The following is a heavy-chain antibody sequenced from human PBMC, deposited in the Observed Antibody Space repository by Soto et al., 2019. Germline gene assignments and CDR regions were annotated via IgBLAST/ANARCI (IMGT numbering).Heavy chain of an antibody. V-gene: IGHV1-18*01. Sequence: QAQLEQSGAEVKKPGASVKVSCKSSGYTFSTSGIIWVRQAPGQGLAWMGWISTYSGDANYAQRFQGRVTMTTDTSTSTTFMEVRSLRSDDTAVYYCAREGPRPYYYYGMDVWSQGTTVTVSS. CDR1: GYTFSTSG. CDR2: ISTYSGDA. D-gene: IGHD6-6*01. J-gene: IGHJ6*02. CDR3: AREGPRPYYYYGMDV.